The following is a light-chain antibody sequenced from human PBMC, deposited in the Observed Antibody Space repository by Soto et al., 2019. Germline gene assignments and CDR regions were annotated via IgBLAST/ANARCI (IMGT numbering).Light chain of an antibody. CDR3: QQYNTYSRT. CDR1: QSISIW. V-gene: IGKV1-5*01. J-gene: IGKJ1*01. Sequence: DIQMTQSPSTLSASVGDRVTITCRASQSISIWLAWYQQKPGKAPKVLIFDASNLESGVPSRFSGSGSGTEFTLTITSLQPDDFATYYCQQYNTYSRTFGQGTKVDIK. CDR2: DAS.